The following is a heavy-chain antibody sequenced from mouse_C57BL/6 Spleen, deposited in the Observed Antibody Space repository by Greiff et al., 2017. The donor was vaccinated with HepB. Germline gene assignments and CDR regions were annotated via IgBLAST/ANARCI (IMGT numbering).Heavy chain of an antibody. CDR2: IRNKANGYTT. CDR3: ARYTSPTTGYFDY. Sequence: DVKLVESGGGLVQPGGSLSLSCAASGFTFTDYYMSWVRQPPGKALEWLGFIRNKANGYTTEYSASVKGRFTISRDNSQSILYLQMNALRAEDSATYYCARYTSPTTGYFDYWGQGTTLTVSS. D-gene: IGHD1-1*01. CDR1: GFTFTDYY. V-gene: IGHV7-3*01. J-gene: IGHJ2*01.